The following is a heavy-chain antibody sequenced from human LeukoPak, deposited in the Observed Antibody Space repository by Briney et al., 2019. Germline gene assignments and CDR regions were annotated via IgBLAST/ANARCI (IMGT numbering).Heavy chain of an antibody. CDR1: GGSINDYY. CDR3: ARGGGGYAADY. D-gene: IGHD5-12*01. CDR2: IYYTGST. V-gene: IGHV4-59*01. Sequence: SETLSLTCTVSGGSINDYYWSWSRQPPGTGLGWIGYIYYTGSTNSNPSLKTRLTISVDTSKNQCSLNLSSMTSADTAVYYCARGGGGYAADYWGQGTLVTVSS. J-gene: IGHJ4*02.